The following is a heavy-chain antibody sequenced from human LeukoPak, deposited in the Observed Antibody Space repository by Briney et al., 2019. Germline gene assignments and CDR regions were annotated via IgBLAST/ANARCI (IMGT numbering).Heavy chain of an antibody. CDR3: ARGPYSYDSSGAFDI. V-gene: IGHV4-61*02. CDR2: ISSSGST. J-gene: IGHJ3*02. Sequence: SETLSLTCTVSGDSISSGDYYWSWIRQPAGKGLEWIGRISSSGSTNYNPSLKSRVTISVDTSKNQFSLKLSSVAAADTAVYFCARGPYSYDSSGAFDIWGQGTMVTVSS. D-gene: IGHD3-22*01. CDR1: GDSISSGDYY.